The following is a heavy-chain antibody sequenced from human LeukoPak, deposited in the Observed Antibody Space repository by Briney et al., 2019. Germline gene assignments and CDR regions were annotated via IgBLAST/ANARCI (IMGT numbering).Heavy chain of an antibody. J-gene: IGHJ5*02. D-gene: IGHD6-6*01. CDR1: GFTFSSYV. CDR3: AKDPGYSSSWWGFDP. CDR2: ISGSGGGT. Sequence: GGSLRLSCAASGFTFSSYVMSWVRQVPGKGLEWVSAISGSGGGTYYADSVKGRFTISRDNSKNTLYLQMNSLRAEDTAVYYCAKDPGYSSSWWGFDPWGQGTLVTVSS. V-gene: IGHV3-23*01.